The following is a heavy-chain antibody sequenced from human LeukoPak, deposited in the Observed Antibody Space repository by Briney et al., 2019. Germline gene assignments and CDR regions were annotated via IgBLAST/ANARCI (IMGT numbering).Heavy chain of an antibody. Sequence: SQTLSLTCTVSGGSISSGGYYWSWIRQHPGKGLEWIGYIYYSGSTYYNPSLKSRVTISVDTSKNQFSLKLSSVTAADTAVYYCARGRGSGYYYYFDYWGQGTLVTVSS. J-gene: IGHJ4*02. CDR1: GGSISSGGYY. D-gene: IGHD3-22*01. V-gene: IGHV4-31*03. CDR2: IYYSGST. CDR3: ARGRGSGYYYYFDY.